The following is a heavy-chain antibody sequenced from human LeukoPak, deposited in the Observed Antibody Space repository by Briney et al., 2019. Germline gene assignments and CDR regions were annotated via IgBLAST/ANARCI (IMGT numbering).Heavy chain of an antibody. CDR2: IIPILGIA. CDR3: ARGSSYPYSSSWDGFDY. CDR1: GGTLSSYA. V-gene: IGHV1-69*04. D-gene: IGHD6-13*01. J-gene: IGHJ4*02. Sequence: SVKVSCKASGGTLSSYAISWVRQAPGQGLEWMGRIIPILGIANYAQRFQGRVTITADKSTSTAYMELSSLRSEDTAVYYCARGSSYPYSSSWDGFDYWGQGTLVTVSS.